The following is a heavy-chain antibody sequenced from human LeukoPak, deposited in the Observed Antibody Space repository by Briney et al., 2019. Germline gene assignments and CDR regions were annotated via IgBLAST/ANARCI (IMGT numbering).Heavy chain of an antibody. Sequence: GASVKVSCKASGYTFAGYYMHWVRQAPGQGLEWMGWINPNSGGTNYAQKFQGRVTMTRDTSISTAYMELSRLRSDDTAVYYCARGPYSSSWPVDYWGQGTLVTVSS. CDR1: GYTFAGYY. CDR2: INPNSGGT. J-gene: IGHJ4*02. D-gene: IGHD6-13*01. CDR3: ARGPYSSSWPVDY. V-gene: IGHV1-2*02.